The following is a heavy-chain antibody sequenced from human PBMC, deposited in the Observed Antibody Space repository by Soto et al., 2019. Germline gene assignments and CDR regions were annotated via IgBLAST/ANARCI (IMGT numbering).Heavy chain of an antibody. V-gene: IGHV4-39*01. J-gene: IGHJ5*02. CDR2: IYYSGST. D-gene: IGHD2-2*02. CDR1: GGSISSSSYY. Sequence: PSETLSLTCTVSGGSISSSSYYWGWIRQPPGKGLEWIGSIYYSGSTYYNPSLKSRVTISVDTSKNQFSLKLSSVTAADTAVYYCASLRVYCISTSCYSWFDPWGQGTLVTVSS. CDR3: ASLRVYCISTSCYSWFDP.